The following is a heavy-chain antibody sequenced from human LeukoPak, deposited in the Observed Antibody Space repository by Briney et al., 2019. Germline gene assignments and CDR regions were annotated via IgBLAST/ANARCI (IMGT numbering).Heavy chain of an antibody. J-gene: IGHJ5*02. CDR3: ARLANSVVVAATANWFDP. V-gene: IGHV1-18*01. D-gene: IGHD2-15*01. CDR2: INAYNGNT. Sequence: GASVKVSCKASGYTFTSNGISWVRQAPGQGLEWMGWINAYNGNTNYAQKFQGRVTMTTDTSTSTAYMELRSLRSDDTAVYYCARLANSVVVAATANWFDPWGQGTLVTVSS. CDR1: GYTFTSNG.